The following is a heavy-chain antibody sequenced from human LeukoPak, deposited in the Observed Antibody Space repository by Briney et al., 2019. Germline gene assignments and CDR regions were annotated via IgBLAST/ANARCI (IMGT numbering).Heavy chain of an antibody. CDR1: GYTFTSYG. V-gene: IGHV1-18*01. CDR3: AKERSGYDSYFDY. Sequence: EASVTVSCKASGYTFTSYGISWVRQAPGQGLEWMGWISAYNGNTNYAQKLQGRVTMTTDTSTSTAYMELRSLRSDDTAVYYCAKERSGYDSYFDYWGQGTLVTVSS. J-gene: IGHJ4*02. CDR2: ISAYNGNT. D-gene: IGHD5-12*01.